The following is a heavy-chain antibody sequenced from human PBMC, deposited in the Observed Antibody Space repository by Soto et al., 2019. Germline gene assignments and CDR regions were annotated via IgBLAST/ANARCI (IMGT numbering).Heavy chain of an antibody. J-gene: IGHJ4*02. V-gene: IGHV3-30*18. CDR3: EKTITTIGVSSTGRGALLDN. CDR2: ISNDGNSE. CDR1: GFTFSVFG. Sequence: QVQLVESGGGVVQPGRSLRLSCAASGFTFSVFGMHWVRQAPGKGLEWVAVISNDGNSEHYADSVKGRFTISRDNSKNTFYLQMNSLSVEDTAVYYCEKTITTIGVSSTGRGALLDNWGQGILVSVSS. D-gene: IGHD3-3*01.